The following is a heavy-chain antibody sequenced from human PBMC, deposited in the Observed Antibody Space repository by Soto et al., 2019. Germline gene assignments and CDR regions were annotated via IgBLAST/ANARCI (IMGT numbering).Heavy chain of an antibody. D-gene: IGHD2-21*02. J-gene: IGHJ6*02. Sequence: SVKVSCKASGGTFSSYAISWVRQAPGQGLEWMGGIIPILGTANYAQKFQGRVTITADESTSTAYVELSSLRSEDTAVYYCARDRCGGDCSNYYYGMDVWGQGTTVTVSS. CDR1: GGTFSSYA. V-gene: IGHV1-69*13. CDR3: ARDRCGGDCSNYYYGMDV. CDR2: IIPILGTA.